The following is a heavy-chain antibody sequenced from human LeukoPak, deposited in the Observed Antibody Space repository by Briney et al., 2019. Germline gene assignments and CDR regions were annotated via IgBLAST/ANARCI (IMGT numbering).Heavy chain of an antibody. D-gene: IGHD3-10*01. J-gene: IGHJ4*02. CDR3: ARHEPHYYGSGSYSDY. CDR2: IYYSGST. V-gene: IGHV4-39*01. Sequence: KPSETLSLTCTVSGGSIRSTSHYWGWIRQPPGKGLEWIVSIYYSGSTYYNPSLKSRVTISVDTSKNQFSLKLSSVTAADTAVYYCARHEPHYYGSGSYSDYWGQGTLVTVSS. CDR1: GGSIRSTSHY.